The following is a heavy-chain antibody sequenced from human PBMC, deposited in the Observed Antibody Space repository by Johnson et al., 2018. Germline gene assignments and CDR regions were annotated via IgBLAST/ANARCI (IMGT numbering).Heavy chain of an antibody. D-gene: IGHD3-10*01. CDR2: FIRIVGAA. Sequence: QVQLVESGAEVKKPGSSVKVSCTASGGTFSSSVISWVRQAPGQGLEWMGGFIRIVGAANTGQKFQGSVTITDDESTNTAYMELSSLRSEDTAVYYCVRASGITYPYFQHWGQGTLVTVSS. J-gene: IGHJ1*01. CDR3: VRASGITYPYFQH. CDR1: GGTFSSSV. V-gene: IGHV1-69*01.